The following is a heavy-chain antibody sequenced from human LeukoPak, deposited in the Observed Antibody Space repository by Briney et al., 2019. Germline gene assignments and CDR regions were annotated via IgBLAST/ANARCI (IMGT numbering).Heavy chain of an antibody. D-gene: IGHD5-18*01. CDR3: AGRPTGYSSGYIH. Sequence: GGSPRLSCAASGFTVSSNYMSWVRQAPGKGLEWVSVIYSGGSTYYADSVKGRFTISRDNSENIVYLQTNNLRVEDTAVYYCAGRPTGYSSGYIHWGQGTLVTVSS. CDR1: GFTVSSNY. CDR2: IYSGGST. V-gene: IGHV3-53*01. J-gene: IGHJ4*02.